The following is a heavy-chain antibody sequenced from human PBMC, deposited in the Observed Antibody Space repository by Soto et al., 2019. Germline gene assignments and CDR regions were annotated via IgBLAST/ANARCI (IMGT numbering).Heavy chain of an antibody. D-gene: IGHD1-7*01. CDR1: GVNFVNYG. V-gene: IGHV3-30*18. CDR3: AKDRVGGTFYTPLGF. CDR2: ITYDGSFQ. J-gene: IGHJ4*02. Sequence: PGGALRVACEASGVNFVNYGMNWVRQAPGKGLEWVAVITYDGSFQYYADSVKGRFTTSRDNSKNTLFLHLNTLKPEDTAVYHCAKDRVGGTFYTPLGFWGQGTAVTVSS.